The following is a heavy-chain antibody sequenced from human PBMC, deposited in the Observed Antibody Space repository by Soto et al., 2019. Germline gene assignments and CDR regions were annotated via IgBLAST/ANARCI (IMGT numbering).Heavy chain of an antibody. D-gene: IGHD3-22*01. CDR3: MLGSGWKDFDY. CDR2: IYYTGST. Sequence: SETQSLTCAVSGGSINSSSYYWGWIRQPPGKGLEWIGSIYYTGSTYYNPSLKSRVTISVDTSKNQFSLKLRSVTAADTAVYYCMLGSGWKDFDYWGQGTLVTVSS. CDR1: GGSINSSSYY. J-gene: IGHJ4*02. V-gene: IGHV4-39*01.